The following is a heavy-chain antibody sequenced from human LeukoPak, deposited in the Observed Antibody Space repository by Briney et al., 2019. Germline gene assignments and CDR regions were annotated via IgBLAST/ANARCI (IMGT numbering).Heavy chain of an antibody. CDR3: ARFPTNIAAAGT. D-gene: IGHD6-13*01. J-gene: IGHJ4*02. V-gene: IGHV1-58*02. CDR1: GFTFSSSA. CDR2: IVVGTGNT. Sequence: SVKVSCKASGFTFSSSAMQWVRQARGQRLEWIGWIVVGTGNTNYAQKFQERVTITRDMSTSTAYMELSSLRSEDTAVYYCARFPTNIAAAGTWGQGTLVTVSS.